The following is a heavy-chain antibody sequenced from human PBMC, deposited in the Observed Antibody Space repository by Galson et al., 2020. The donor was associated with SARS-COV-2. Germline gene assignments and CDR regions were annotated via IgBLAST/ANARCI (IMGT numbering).Heavy chain of an antibody. Sequence: ASVKVSCKVSGYTLTELSMHWVRQAPGKGLEWMGGFDPEDGETIYAQKFQGRVTITEDTSTDTAYMELSSLRSEDTAVYYCATGTPVGATGWFDPWGQGTLVTVSS. CDR3: ATGTPVGATGWFDP. D-gene: IGHD1-26*01. CDR1: GYTLTELS. J-gene: IGHJ5*02. V-gene: IGHV1-24*01. CDR2: FDPEDGET.